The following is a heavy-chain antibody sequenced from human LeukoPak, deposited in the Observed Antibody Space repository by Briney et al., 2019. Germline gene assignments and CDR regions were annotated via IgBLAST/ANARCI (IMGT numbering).Heavy chain of an antibody. CDR1: GFTFSSYA. V-gene: IGHV3-30-3*01. CDR3: ARDKARTSVVVPAAIYP. Sequence: PGGSLRLSCAASGFTFSSYAMHWVRQAPGKGLERVAVISYDGSNKYYADSVEGRFTISRDNSKNTLYLQMNSLRAEDTAVYYCARDKARTSVVVPAAIYPWGQGTLVTVSS. J-gene: IGHJ5*02. D-gene: IGHD2-2*02. CDR2: ISYDGSNK.